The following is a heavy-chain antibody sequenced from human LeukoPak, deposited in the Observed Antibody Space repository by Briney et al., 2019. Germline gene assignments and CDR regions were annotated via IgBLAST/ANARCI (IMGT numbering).Heavy chain of an antibody. J-gene: IGHJ4*02. CDR3: TRLGYSSGWYGFDY. V-gene: IGHV3-73*01. CDR2: IRSKADSYAT. CDR1: GFIFSGSA. D-gene: IGHD6-19*01. Sequence: PGGSLKLSCAASGFIFSGSAMHWVRQAPGKGLEWVGRIRSKADSYATAYGASVRGRFTIPRDDSENTAYLQMNSLKTEDTAVYYCTRLGYSSGWYGFDYWGQGILVTVSS.